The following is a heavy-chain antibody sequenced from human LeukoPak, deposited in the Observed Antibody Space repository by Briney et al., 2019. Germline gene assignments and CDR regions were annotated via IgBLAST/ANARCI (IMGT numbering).Heavy chain of an antibody. Sequence: SVKVSCKASGGTFSSYAISWVRQAPGQGLEWMGGIIPIFGTANYAQKFQGRVTITTDESTSTAYMELSSLRSEDTAVYYCARVVVRHLEWLPTSRHWFDPWGQGTLVTVSS. V-gene: IGHV1-69*05. CDR1: GGTFSSYA. J-gene: IGHJ5*02. CDR2: IIPIFGTA. CDR3: ARVVVRHLEWLPTSRHWFDP. D-gene: IGHD3-3*01.